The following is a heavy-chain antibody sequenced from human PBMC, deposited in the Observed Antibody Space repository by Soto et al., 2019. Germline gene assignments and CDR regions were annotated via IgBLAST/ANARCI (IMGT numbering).Heavy chain of an antibody. Sequence: PGGSLRLSCAASGFTFSSYGMHWVRQAPGKGLEWVAVISYDGSNKYYADSVKGRFTISRDNSKNTLYLQMNSLRAEDTAVYYCAKDLYGDYGVGYYYGMDVWGQGTTVTVSS. CDR1: GFTFSSYG. CDR2: ISYDGSNK. D-gene: IGHD4-17*01. J-gene: IGHJ6*02. CDR3: AKDLYGDYGVGYYYGMDV. V-gene: IGHV3-30*18.